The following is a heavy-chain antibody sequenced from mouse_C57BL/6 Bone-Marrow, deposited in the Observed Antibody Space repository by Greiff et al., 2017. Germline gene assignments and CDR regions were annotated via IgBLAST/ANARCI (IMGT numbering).Heavy chain of an antibody. CDR2: ISYDGSN. V-gene: IGHV3-6*01. Sequence: EVKLVESGPGLVKPSQSLSLTCSVTGYSITSGYYWNWIRQFPGNKLEWMGYISYDGSNNYNPSLKNRISITRDTSKNQFFLKLNSVTTEDTATYYCAREFHYYAMDYWGQGTSVTVSS. J-gene: IGHJ4*01. CDR1: GYSITSGYY. CDR3: AREFHYYAMDY.